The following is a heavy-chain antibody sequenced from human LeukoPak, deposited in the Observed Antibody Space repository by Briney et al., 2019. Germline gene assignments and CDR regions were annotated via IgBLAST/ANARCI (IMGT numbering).Heavy chain of an antibody. J-gene: IGHJ4*02. Sequence: GGSLRLSCAASGFTFSGSAMHWVRQASGKGLEWVGRIRSKANSYATAYAASVKGRFTISRDDSKNTAYLQMNSLKTEDTAVYYCTSSFGVATTNFDYWGQGTLVTVSS. CDR2: IRSKANSYAT. CDR1: GFTFSGSA. CDR3: TSSFGVATTNFDY. D-gene: IGHD5-12*01. V-gene: IGHV3-73*01.